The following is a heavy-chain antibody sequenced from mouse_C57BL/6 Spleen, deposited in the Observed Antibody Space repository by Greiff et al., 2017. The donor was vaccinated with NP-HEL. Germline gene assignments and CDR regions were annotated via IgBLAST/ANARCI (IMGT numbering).Heavy chain of an antibody. CDR2: IYPGNSDT. D-gene: IGHD1-1*01. CDR1: GYTFTSYW. J-gene: IGHJ1*03. Sequence: EVQLQQSGTVLARPGASVKMSCKTSGYTFTSYWMHWVKQRPGQGLEWIGAIYPGNSDTSYNQKFKGKAKLTAVTSASTAYMELSSLTNEDSAVYYCTRVTTVVATRNWYFDVWGTGTTVTVSS. CDR3: TRVTTVVATRNWYFDV. V-gene: IGHV1-5*01.